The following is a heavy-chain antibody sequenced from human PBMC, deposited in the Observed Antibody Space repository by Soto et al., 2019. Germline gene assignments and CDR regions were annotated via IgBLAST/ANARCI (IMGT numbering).Heavy chain of an antibody. CDR3: AKGCTMRGSSGVSWVDR. Sequence: GGSLKLSCAASGFTFSNYAMSWVRQAPGKGLEWVSAISGSGGSTYSADVVKGRFTIPRDNSKNTLYLQVNSLRAEDRAECYGAKGCTMRGSSGVSWVDRWGQGTLLTVAS. CDR1: GFTFSNYA. D-gene: IGHD2-8*01. CDR2: ISGSGGST. J-gene: IGHJ5*02. V-gene: IGHV3-23*01.